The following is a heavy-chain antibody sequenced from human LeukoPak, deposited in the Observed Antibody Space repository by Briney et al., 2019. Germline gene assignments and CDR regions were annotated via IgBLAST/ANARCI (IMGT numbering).Heavy chain of an antibody. CDR2: MYYTGST. Sequence: SETLSLTCTVSGGSFSGYYWTWIRQPPGKGLEWIGYMYYTGSTSYNPSLKSRVTISVDTSKNQFSLKLSSVTAADTAVYYCARPEPLNYYDSSGHGAFDIWGQGTMVTVSS. V-gene: IGHV4-59*12. CDR1: GGSFSGYY. J-gene: IGHJ3*02. CDR3: ARPEPLNYYDSSGHGAFDI. D-gene: IGHD3-22*01.